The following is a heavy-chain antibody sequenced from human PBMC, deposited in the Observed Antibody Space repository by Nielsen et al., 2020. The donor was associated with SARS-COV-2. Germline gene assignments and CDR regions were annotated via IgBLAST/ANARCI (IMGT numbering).Heavy chain of an antibody. CDR2: ISYDGSNT. CDR1: GFDVSDNY. J-gene: IGHJ4*02. V-gene: IGHV3-30*03. CDR3: ASFQIL. Sequence: GESLKISCAASGFDVSDNYMSWVRQAPGKGLEWVAVISYDGSNTYYAVKGRFTISRDNSKNTLDLQMNGLRAEDTAVYYCASFQILWGQGTLVTVSS.